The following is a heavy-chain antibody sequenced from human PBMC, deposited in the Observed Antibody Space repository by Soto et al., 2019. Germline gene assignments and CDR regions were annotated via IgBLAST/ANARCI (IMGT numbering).Heavy chain of an antibody. V-gene: IGHV3-13*01. CDR1: GFTFSSYD. D-gene: IGHD2-15*01. Sequence: HLGGSLRLSCAASGFTFSSYDMHWVRQITGKGLEWVSGIGADGKTYYAGSVKGRFTISRENAENSLYLQMNFLRAGDSAVYYCARRVCSCDSCPAIGIGFDYWGQGTLVTVAS. CDR2: IGADGKT. J-gene: IGHJ4*02. CDR3: ARRVCSCDSCPAIGIGFDY.